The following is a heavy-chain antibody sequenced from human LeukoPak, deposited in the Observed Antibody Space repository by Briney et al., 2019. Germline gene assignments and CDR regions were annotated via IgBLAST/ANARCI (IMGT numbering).Heavy chain of an antibody. CDR1: GFTFRSYS. J-gene: IGHJ4*02. Sequence: GSLRLSCAASGFTFRSYSMNWVRQAPGKGLEWISYITSGSSPIYYAGSVKGRFTISRDNAKNSLYLQMNSLRDEDTAVYYCARRAYGDDSFDYWGQGTLVTVSS. CDR3: ARRAYGDDSFDY. V-gene: IGHV3-48*02. CDR2: ITSGSSPI. D-gene: IGHD4-17*01.